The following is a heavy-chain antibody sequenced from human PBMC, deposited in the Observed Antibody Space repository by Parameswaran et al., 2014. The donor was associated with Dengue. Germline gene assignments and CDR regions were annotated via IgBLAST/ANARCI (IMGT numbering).Heavy chain of an antibody. CDR3: ARARLVQQLGDY. D-gene: IGHD6-13*01. CDR2: IIPILGIA. V-gene: IGHV1-69*10. Sequence: WVRQAPGQGLEWMGGIIPILGIANYAQKFQGRVTITADESTSTAYMELSSLRSEDTAVYYCARARLVQQLGDYWGQGTLVTVSS. J-gene: IGHJ4*02.